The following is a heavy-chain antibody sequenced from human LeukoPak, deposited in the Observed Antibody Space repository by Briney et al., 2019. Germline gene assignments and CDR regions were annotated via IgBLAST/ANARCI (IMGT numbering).Heavy chain of an antibody. CDR1: GFTFTSYS. J-gene: IGHJ4*02. V-gene: IGHV3-23*01. Sequence: PGGSLRLSCAASGFTFTSYSMNWVRQAPGKGLEWVSTISGGGGSTYYADSVKGRFTISRDNSKNTLYLQMNSLRAEDTAVYYCAKSPTHIVVVTATLGHWGRGTLVTVSS. D-gene: IGHD2-21*02. CDR2: ISGGGGST. CDR3: AKSPTHIVVVTATLGH.